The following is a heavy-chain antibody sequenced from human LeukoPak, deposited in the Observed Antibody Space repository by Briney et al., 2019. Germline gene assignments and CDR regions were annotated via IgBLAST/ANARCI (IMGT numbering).Heavy chain of an antibody. V-gene: IGHV5-51*03. CDR2: IYPGDSHT. CDR3: ARQTKLAAAGTYLDY. D-gene: IGHD6-13*01. CDR1: GYSFTSYW. Sequence: NAGESLKISCKGSGYSFTSYWIGGVPQMPGKGLEWMGIIYPGDSHTRYSPSFQGQVTISADKSISTAYLQWSSMKASDTAMYYCARQTKLAAAGTYLDYWGQGTLVTVSS. J-gene: IGHJ4*02.